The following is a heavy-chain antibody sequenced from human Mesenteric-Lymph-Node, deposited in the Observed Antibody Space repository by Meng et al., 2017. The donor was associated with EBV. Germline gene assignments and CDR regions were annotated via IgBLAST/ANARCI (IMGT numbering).Heavy chain of an antibody. CDR2: ISGSGNTI. D-gene: IGHD3-22*01. CDR3: VKGGTYYFDSSGSFDY. J-gene: IGHJ4*02. CDR1: VFTFSDFY. V-gene: IGHV3-11*01. Sequence: QVGLVAAGGGLVRPGGCLRLSCDPSVFTFSDFYMMWIRQAPGKGLDWVSYISGSGNTIYYADSVKGRFTISRDNAKNSLLLQMNRLRADDTAVYYCVKGGTYYFDSSGSFDYWGQGTLVTVSS.